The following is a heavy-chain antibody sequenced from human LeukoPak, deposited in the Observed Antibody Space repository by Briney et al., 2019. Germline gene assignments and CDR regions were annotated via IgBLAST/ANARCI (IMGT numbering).Heavy chain of an antibody. Sequence: SGGSLSLACAASAFTFGVFCLGWDRQAPGKGPEGVANIDKDGSKKYYVDSVKGRFTISRDNAKNSLYLQMDSLRVEYTAVYYCARDGIDGFIDFWGQGTLVTVSS. D-gene: IGHD5-24*01. CDR1: AFTFGVFC. CDR3: ARDGIDGFIDF. J-gene: IGHJ4*02. CDR2: IDKDGSKK. V-gene: IGHV3-7*01.